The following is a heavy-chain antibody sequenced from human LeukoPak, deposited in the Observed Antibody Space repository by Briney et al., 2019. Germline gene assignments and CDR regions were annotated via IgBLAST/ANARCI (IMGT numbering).Heavy chain of an antibody. J-gene: IGHJ4*02. V-gene: IGHV4-31*03. CDR3: ARDSDTVTNRFDY. Sequence: PSEALSLTCTVSGGSISSGGYYWSWIRQHPGKGLEWIGYIYYSGSTYYNPSLKSRVTISVDTSKNQFSLKLSSVTAADTAVYYCARDSDTVTNRFDYWGQGTLVTVSP. CDR1: GGSISSGGYY. CDR2: IYYSGST. D-gene: IGHD4-17*01.